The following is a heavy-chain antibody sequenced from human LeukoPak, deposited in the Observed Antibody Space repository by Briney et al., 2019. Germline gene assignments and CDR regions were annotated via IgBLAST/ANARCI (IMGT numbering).Heavy chain of an antibody. CDR3: ARVGRYSSSWYVGDAFDI. CDR1: GFTFSSYE. V-gene: IGHV3-48*03. D-gene: IGHD6-13*01. J-gene: IGHJ3*02. CDR2: ISSSGSTI. Sequence: GGSLRLSCAASGFTFSSYEMNWVRQAPGKGLEWVSYISSSGSTIYYADSVKGRFTISRDNAKNSLYLQMNSLRAEDTAVYYCARVGRYSSSWYVGDAFDIWGQGTMVTVSS.